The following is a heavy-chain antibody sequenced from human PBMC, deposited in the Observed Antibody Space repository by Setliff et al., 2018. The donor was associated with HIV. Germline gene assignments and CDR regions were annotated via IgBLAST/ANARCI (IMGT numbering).Heavy chain of an antibody. CDR3: ARRAGSDYFTRFDY. CDR2: INHSGST. D-gene: IGHD3-10*01. V-gene: IGHV4-34*01. J-gene: IGHJ4*02. Sequence: SETLSLTCAVYGGSFSGYYWSWIRQSPGKGLEWIGEINHSGSTNYNPSLKSRVTILGDTSKNQFSLKLSSVTAADTAVYYCARRAGSDYFTRFDYWGQGTLVTVPQ. CDR1: GGSFSGYY.